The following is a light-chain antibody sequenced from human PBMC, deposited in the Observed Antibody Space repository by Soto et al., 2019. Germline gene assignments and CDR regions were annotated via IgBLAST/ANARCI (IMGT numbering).Light chain of an antibody. V-gene: IGLV1-51*01. Sequence: QSARRHPPSVSSAPGQMVAIACSGSSSNIGGNSVSWYQQLPGTAPKLLIYDDNKRPSGIPDRFSGSKSGTSATLGITGFQTGDEADYYCGSWDSSLSDYVFGTGTKVAVL. CDR2: DDN. CDR3: GSWDSSLSDYV. CDR1: SSNIGGNS. J-gene: IGLJ1*01.